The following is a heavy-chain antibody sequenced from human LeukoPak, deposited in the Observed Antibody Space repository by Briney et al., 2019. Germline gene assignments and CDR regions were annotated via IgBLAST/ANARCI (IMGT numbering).Heavy chain of an antibody. V-gene: IGHV1-18*01. Sequence: ASVKVSCKASGYTFTSYGISWVRQAPGQGLEWMGWISAYNGNTNYAQKLQGRVTMTTDTSTSTAYMELRSLRSGDTVVYYCARDGYYYGSGSYYNVGYWGQETLVTVSS. CDR2: ISAYNGNT. D-gene: IGHD3-10*01. CDR3: ARDGYYYGSGSYYNVGY. CDR1: GYTFTSYG. J-gene: IGHJ4*02.